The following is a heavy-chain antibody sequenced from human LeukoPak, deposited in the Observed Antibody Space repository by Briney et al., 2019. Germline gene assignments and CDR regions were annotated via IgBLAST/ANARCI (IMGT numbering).Heavy chain of an antibody. CDR1: GFTFSTYW. J-gene: IGHJ4*02. V-gene: IGHV3-7*03. Sequence: GGSLRLSCAAYGFTFSTYWMTWVRHVPGRGLEWVANIKEDGSEKNYVDSVKGRFAISRDNSKNTVYLQMNSLRGEDTAVYYCAKWGCSGGSCYPFGYWGQGTLVTVSS. D-gene: IGHD2-15*01. CDR3: AKWGCSGGSCYPFGY. CDR2: IKEDGSEK.